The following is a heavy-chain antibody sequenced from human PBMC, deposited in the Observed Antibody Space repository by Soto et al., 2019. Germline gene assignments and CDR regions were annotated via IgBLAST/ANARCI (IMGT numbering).Heavy chain of an antibody. CDR2: ISSSGATI. CDR3: ARVRPSISYCTNGVCQPSGWFDP. V-gene: IGHV3-11*01. Sequence: QVQLVESGGGLVKPGGSLRLSCAASGFTFSDYYMSWIRQAPGKGLEWVSYISSSGATIYYADSVKGRFTISRDNAKNSLYLQMISLRAEDTAVYYCARVRPSISYCTNGVCQPSGWFDPWGQGTLVTVSS. CDR1: GFTFSDYY. D-gene: IGHD2-8*01. J-gene: IGHJ5*02.